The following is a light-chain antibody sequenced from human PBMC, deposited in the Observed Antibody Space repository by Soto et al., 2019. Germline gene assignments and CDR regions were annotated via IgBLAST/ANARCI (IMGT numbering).Light chain of an antibody. CDR3: QQSYSTPPT. CDR1: QSISSY. CDR2: AAS. V-gene: IGKV1-39*01. J-gene: IGKJ1*01. Sequence: IQMPQSPSSLSASVGDRATITCRASQSISSYLNWCQQKPGKAPKLLIYAASSLQSGVPSRFNGSGSGTDFTLTISSLQPEDFATYYCQQSYSTPPTFGQRTKVDIK.